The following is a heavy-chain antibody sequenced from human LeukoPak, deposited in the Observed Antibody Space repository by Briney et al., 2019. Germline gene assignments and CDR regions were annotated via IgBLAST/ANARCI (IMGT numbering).Heavy chain of an antibody. CDR1: GYTFTGYY. V-gene: IGHV1-2*02. CDR3: ARGGGGWYEGDAFDI. Sequence: ASVKVSCKASGYTFTGYYMHWVRQAPGQGLEWMGWINPNSGCTNYAQKFQGRVTMTRDTSISTAYMELSRLRSDDTAVYYCARGGGGWYEGDAFDIWGQGTMVTVSS. J-gene: IGHJ3*02. CDR2: INPNSGCT. D-gene: IGHD6-19*01.